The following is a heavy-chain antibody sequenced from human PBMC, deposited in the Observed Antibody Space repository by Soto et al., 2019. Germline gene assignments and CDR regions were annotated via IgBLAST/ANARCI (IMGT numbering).Heavy chain of an antibody. D-gene: IGHD6-19*01. J-gene: IGHJ4*02. V-gene: IGHV1-69*05. CDR3: ARDQKYGWSYYFDY. CDR1: GGTFSSYA. Sequence: SVKFSCKASGGTFSSYAISWVRQAPGQGLEWMGGIIPIFGSTSYAQKFQGRVTMTRDTSTSTVYMELSSLRSEDTAVYYCARDQKYGWSYYFDYWGQGTLVTVSS. CDR2: IIPIFGST.